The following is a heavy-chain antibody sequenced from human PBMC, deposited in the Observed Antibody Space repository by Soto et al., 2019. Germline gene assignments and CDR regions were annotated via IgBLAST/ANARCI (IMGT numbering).Heavy chain of an antibody. CDR3: ATWAASGIAVDVPRRYYYYGMDV. D-gene: IGHD6-19*01. CDR2: IIPIGGSA. CDR1: GGTFSSYA. V-gene: IGHV1-69*10. Sequence: GASVKVSCKASGGTFSSYAISWVRQAPGQGLEWMGGIIPIGGSANYAQKFQGRVTITRDTSTSTVYMELSSLRSEDTAVYYCATWAASGIAVDVPRRYYYYGMDVWGQGTTVTVSS. J-gene: IGHJ6*02.